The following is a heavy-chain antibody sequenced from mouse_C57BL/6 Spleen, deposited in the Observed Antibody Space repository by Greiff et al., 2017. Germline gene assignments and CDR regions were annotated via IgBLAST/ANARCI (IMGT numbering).Heavy chain of an antibody. CDR1: GFTFSSYT. CDR2: FSGGGGNT. Sequence: EVQGVESGGGLVKPGGSLKLSCAASGFTFSSYTMSWVRQTPEKRLEWVATFSGGGGNTYYPDSVKGRFTISRDNAKNTLYLQMSSLRSEDTALYYCARHGWDYWYFDVWGTGTTVTVSS. D-gene: IGHD4-1*01. CDR3: ARHGWDYWYFDV. V-gene: IGHV5-9*01. J-gene: IGHJ1*03.